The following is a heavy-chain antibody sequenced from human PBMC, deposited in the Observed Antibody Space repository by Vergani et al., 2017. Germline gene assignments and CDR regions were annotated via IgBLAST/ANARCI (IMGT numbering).Heavy chain of an antibody. CDR3: ATKSCGTPGCQIGYFKG. J-gene: IGHJ1*01. Sequence: QVQLVESGGGVVQPGRSLRLSCAASGFTFNHYGMHWVRQAPGKGLEWVAVISYDGTQKYYADSVKGRFTISRDNSKSTLYLQMNSLRTEDTAVYYCATKSCGTPGCQIGYFKGWGQGTLVTVSS. D-gene: IGHD1-1*01. V-gene: IGHV3-30*03. CDR2: ISYDGTQK. CDR1: GFTFNHYG.